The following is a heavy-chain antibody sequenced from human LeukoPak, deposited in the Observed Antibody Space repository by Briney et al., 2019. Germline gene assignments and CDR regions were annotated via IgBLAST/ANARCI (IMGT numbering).Heavy chain of an antibody. V-gene: IGHV3-53*04. CDR2: IYSGGST. D-gene: IGHD1-26*01. CDR3: ARGMTGSYYYYYGMDA. CDR1: GFTVSSNY. Sequence: GGSLRLSCAASGFTVSSNYMSWVRQAPGKGLEWVSVIYSGGSTYYADSVKGRFTISRHNSKNTLYLQMNSLRAEDTAVYYCARGMTGSYYYYYGMDAWGQGTTVTVSS. J-gene: IGHJ6*02.